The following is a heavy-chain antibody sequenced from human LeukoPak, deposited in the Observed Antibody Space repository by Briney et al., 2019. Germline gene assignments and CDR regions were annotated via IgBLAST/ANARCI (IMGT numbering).Heavy chain of an antibody. J-gene: IGHJ4*02. CDR1: GGSISSYY. V-gene: IGHV4-4*07. CDR3: ARSASAASPFDY. Sequence: KTSETLSLTCTVSGGSISSYYWSWIRQPAGKGLEWIGRIYTSGSTNYNSSLKSRVTMSVDTSKNQFSLKLSSVTAADTAVYYCARSASAASPFDYWGQGTLVTVSS. D-gene: IGHD6-13*01. CDR2: IYTSGST.